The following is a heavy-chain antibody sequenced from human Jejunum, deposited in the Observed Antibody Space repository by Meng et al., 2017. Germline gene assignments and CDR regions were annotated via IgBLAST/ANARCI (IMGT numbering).Heavy chain of an antibody. J-gene: IGHJ4*02. Sequence: QVQLAESGPGLVRPSETLSLICTVSCFSVSSANYHWGWIRQPPGKGLEWIGYASTNYNPSLKSRVTISLDTSKNQFSLKLTSVTAADTAVYYCARDHWGSLDYWGQGSLVTVSS. D-gene: IGHD7-27*01. CDR2: AST. CDR1: CFSVSSANYH. V-gene: IGHV4-61*01. CDR3: ARDHWGSLDY.